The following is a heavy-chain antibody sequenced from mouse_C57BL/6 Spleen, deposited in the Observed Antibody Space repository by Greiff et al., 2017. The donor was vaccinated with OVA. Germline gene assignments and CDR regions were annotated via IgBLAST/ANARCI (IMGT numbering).Heavy chain of an antibody. D-gene: IGHD1-2*01. Sequence: EVKLVESGGGLVKPGGSLKLSCAASGFTFSSYAMSWVRQTPEKRLEWVATISDGGSYTYYPDNVKGRFTISRDNAKNNLYLQMSHLKSEDTAMYYCARDHGATAWGQGTLVTVSA. V-gene: IGHV5-4*01. CDR3: ARDHGATA. CDR2: ISDGGSYT. J-gene: IGHJ3*01. CDR1: GFTFSSYA.